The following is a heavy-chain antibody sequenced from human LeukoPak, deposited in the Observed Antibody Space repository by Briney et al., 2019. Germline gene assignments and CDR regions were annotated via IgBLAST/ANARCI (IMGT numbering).Heavy chain of an antibody. J-gene: IGHJ4*02. V-gene: IGHV1-8*03. CDR1: GDTFTDYY. CDR3: ARTTSFTASGYDY. D-gene: IGHD6-25*01. Sequence: SLKPSCNASGDTFTDYYSNWDRQATGHGLEWMGWINPNSGNRGYAQKFQGRVTITRDTSTTTAYMDLSSLRSEDTAVYFCARTTSFTASGYDYWGQGTLVTVSS. CDR2: INPNSGNR.